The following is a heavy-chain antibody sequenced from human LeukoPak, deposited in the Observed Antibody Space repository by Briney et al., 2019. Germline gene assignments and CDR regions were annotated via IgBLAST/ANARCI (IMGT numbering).Heavy chain of an antibody. V-gene: IGHV4-34*01. Sequence: PSETLSLTCAVYGGSFSGYYWSWIRQPPGKGLEWIGEINHSGSTNYNPSLKSRVTISVDTSKNQFSLKLSSVTAADTAVYYCARDYSSSWNYFDYWGQGTLVTVSS. J-gene: IGHJ4*02. CDR2: INHSGST. CDR1: GGSFSGYY. CDR3: ARDYSSSWNYFDY. D-gene: IGHD6-13*01.